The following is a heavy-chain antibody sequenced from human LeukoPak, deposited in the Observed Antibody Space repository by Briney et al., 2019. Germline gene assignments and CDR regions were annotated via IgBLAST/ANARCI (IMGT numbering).Heavy chain of an antibody. CDR3: ARERDSSGYILAY. V-gene: IGHV3-53*01. CDR2: IYSGGAT. D-gene: IGHD3-22*01. Sequence: RGSLRLSCAASGFTVSSKYMSWVRRAPGKGLEWVSVIYSGGATYYADSVKGRFTVSRDNSKNTVYLQMNSLRAEDTAIYYCARERDSSGYILAYWGQGTLVTVSS. J-gene: IGHJ4*02. CDR1: GFTVSSKY.